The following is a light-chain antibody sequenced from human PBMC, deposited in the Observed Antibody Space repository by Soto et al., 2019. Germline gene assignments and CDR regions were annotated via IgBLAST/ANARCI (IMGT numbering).Light chain of an antibody. J-gene: IGLJ3*02. CDR1: SGHNNFA. V-gene: IGLV4-69*01. Sequence: QLVLTQSPSASVSLGASVKLTCTLSSGHNNFAIAWHQQHPEKGPRYLMKLNSDGSHNKGDGIPDRFSGSSSGAERYLTISSLQSEDEADYYCQTWGTGGCVFGGGTKLTVL. CDR2: LNSDGSH. CDR3: QTWGTGGCV.